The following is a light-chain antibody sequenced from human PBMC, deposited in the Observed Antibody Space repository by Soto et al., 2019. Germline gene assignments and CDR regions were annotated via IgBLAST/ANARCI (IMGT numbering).Light chain of an antibody. Sequence: DIQMTQSPSTLSASAGDRVTITCRASQSISSWLAWYQQKPGKAPNLLIYKASSLESGVPSRFSGSGSGTEFTPTISSLQPDDFATYYCQQYNSYPITFGQGTRLEIK. J-gene: IGKJ5*01. CDR3: QQYNSYPIT. CDR2: KAS. CDR1: QSISSW. V-gene: IGKV1-5*03.